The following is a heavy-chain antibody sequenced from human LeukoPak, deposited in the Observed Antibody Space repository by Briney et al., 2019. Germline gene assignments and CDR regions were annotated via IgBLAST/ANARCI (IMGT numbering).Heavy chain of an antibody. J-gene: IGHJ4*02. CDR3: ARVPGGYKTYYFDY. CDR2: IYYSGST. D-gene: IGHD5-24*01. CDR1: GGSISSYY. V-gene: IGHV4-59*01. Sequence: PSETLSLTCTVSGGSISSYYWSWIRQPPGKGLEWIGYIYYSGSTNYNPSLKSRVTISVDTSKNQFSLKLSSVTAADTAVYYCARVPGGYKTYYFDYWGQGTLVTVS.